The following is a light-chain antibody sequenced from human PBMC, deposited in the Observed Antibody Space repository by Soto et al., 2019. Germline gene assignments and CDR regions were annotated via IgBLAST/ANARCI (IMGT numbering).Light chain of an antibody. J-gene: IGLJ1*01. CDR2: DVS. CDR3: SSYTSSSTRV. Sequence: QSALTQPASVSGSPGQSITLSCTGTSSDVGDYNYVSWYQQHPGKAPKLMIFDVSNRPSGVSNRFSGSKSGNTASLTISGLQAEDEADYYCSSYTSSSTRVLGTGTKLTVL. V-gene: IGLV2-14*01. CDR1: SSDVGDYNY.